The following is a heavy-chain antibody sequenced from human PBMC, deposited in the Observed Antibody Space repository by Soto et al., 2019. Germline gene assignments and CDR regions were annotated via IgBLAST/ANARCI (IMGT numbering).Heavy chain of an antibody. CDR3: ARDTRQDFWSGYYGWVDP. CDR1: GGSISSYY. V-gene: IGHV4-59*01. D-gene: IGHD3-3*01. CDR2: IYYSGST. Sequence: PSETLSLTCTVSGGSISSYYWSWIRQPPGKGLEWIGYIYYSGSTNYNPSLKSRVTISVDTSKNQFSLKLSSVTAADTAVYYCARDTRQDFWSGYYGWVDPGGQGTRGTV. J-gene: IGHJ5*02.